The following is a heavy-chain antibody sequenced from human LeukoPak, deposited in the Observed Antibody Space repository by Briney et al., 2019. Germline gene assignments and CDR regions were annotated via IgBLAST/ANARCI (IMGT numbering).Heavy chain of an antibody. D-gene: IGHD3-10*01. CDR1: GFIFSDSW. J-gene: IGHJ4*02. Sequence: QPGGSLRLSCAASGFIFSDSWMSWVRQAPGKGLEWVGNIKQDGSEKYFADSVKGRFTISRDNAKNSLYLLMNSLGAEDTAVYYCATVRYGNYFDYWGQGILVTVSS. V-gene: IGHV3-7*01. CDR2: IKQDGSEK. CDR3: ATVRYGNYFDY.